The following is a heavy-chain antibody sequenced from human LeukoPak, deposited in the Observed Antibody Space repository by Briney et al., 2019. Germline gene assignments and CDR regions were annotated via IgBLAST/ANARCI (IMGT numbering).Heavy chain of an antibody. CDR3: ARHRFYDFWSGSPYYFDY. V-gene: IGHV4-59*08. Sequence: PSGTLSLTCTVSGGSISSYYWSWIRQPPGKGLEWIGYIYYSGSTNYNPSLKSRVTISVDTSKNQFSLKLSSVTAADTAVYYCARHRFYDFWSGSPYYFDYWGQGTLVTVSS. J-gene: IGHJ4*02. CDR1: GGSISSYY. CDR2: IYYSGST. D-gene: IGHD3-3*01.